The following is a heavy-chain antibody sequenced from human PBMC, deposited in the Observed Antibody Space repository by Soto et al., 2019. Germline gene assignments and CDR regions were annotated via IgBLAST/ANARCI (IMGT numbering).Heavy chain of an antibody. V-gene: IGHV3-74*01. CDR1: GFTFSSYW. D-gene: IGHD2-2*01. J-gene: IGHJ4*02. Sequence: PGGSLRLSCAASGFTFSSYWMHWVRQAPGKGLVWVSRINSDGSSTSYADSVKGRFTISRDNAKNTLYLQMNSLRAEDTAVYYCARGNQTPFPYCSSTSCYESFYFDYWGQGSLVTVSS. CDR3: ARGNQTPFPYCSSTSCYESFYFDY. CDR2: INSDGSST.